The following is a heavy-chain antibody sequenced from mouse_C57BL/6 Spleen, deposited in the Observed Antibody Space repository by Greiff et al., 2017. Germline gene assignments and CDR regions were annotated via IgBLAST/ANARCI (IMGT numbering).Heavy chain of an antibody. D-gene: IGHD1-1*01. V-gene: IGHV14-4*01. CDR2: IDPENGDT. CDR3: ARYRTTVVGGAMDY. J-gene: IGHJ4*01. Sequence: EVQLQQSGAELVRPGASVKLSCTASGFNIKDDYMHWVKQRPEQGLEWIGWIDPENGDTEYASKFQGKATITADTSSNTAYLQLSSLTSEDTAVYYCARYRTTVVGGAMDYWGQGTSVTVSS. CDR1: GFNIKDDY.